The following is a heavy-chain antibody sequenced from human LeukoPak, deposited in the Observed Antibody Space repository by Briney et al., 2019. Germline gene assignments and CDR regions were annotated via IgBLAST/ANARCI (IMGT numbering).Heavy chain of an antibody. J-gene: IGHJ5*02. Sequence: PGGSLRLSCTVSGIIFGDCGMSWFRQAPGMGLEWVGFTRSRINDATPQYAASVRGRFIISRDDSKSIAYLQMNSLKTEDTAVYYCAISRTYDFIFISWGQGTLVTVSS. CDR3: AISRTYDFIFIS. CDR1: GIIFGDCG. D-gene: IGHD2/OR15-2a*01. V-gene: IGHV3-49*03. CDR2: TRSRINDATP.